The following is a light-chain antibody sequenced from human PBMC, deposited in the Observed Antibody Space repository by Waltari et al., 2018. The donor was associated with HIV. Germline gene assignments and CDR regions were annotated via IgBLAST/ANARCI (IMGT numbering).Light chain of an antibody. Sequence: QSALTQPASVSGSPGQSITISCTGTSDLRHYNSVSWYQHHPGETPKVMIYEVSSRPSGVSSRFSGSISGNTASLTISGLQAEDEADYFCSSYISSASPEFGGVTKVTVL. V-gene: IGLV2-14*01. CDR3: SSYISSASPE. CDR2: EVS. CDR1: SDLRHYNS. J-gene: IGLJ3*02.